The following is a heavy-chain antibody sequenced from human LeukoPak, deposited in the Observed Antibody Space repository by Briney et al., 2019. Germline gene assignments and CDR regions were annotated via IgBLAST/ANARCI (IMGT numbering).Heavy chain of an antibody. Sequence: ASVKVSCKASGYTLTSYYVHWVRQAPGQGLEWMGIINPSGGSTSYAQKFQGRVTMTRDTSTSTVYMELSSLRSEDTAVYYCARVYGSGSYRDAFDIWGQGTMVTVSS. CDR3: ARVYGSGSYRDAFDI. D-gene: IGHD3-10*01. CDR1: GYTLTSYY. CDR2: INPSGGST. J-gene: IGHJ3*02. V-gene: IGHV1-46*01.